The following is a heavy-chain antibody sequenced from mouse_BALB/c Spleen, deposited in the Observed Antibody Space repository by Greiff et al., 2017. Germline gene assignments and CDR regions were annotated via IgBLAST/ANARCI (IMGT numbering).Heavy chain of an antibody. CDR2: IRSKSNNYAT. V-gene: IGHV10-1*02. Sequence: EVKVVESGGGLVQPKGSLKLSCAASGFTFNTYAMNWVRQAPGKGLEWVARIRSKSNNYATYYADSVKDRFTISRDDSQSMLYLQMNNLKTEDTAMYYCVRHDHYYGVYFDYWGQGTTLTVSS. CDR3: VRHDHYYGVYFDY. CDR1: GFTFNTYA. J-gene: IGHJ2*01. D-gene: IGHD1-2*01.